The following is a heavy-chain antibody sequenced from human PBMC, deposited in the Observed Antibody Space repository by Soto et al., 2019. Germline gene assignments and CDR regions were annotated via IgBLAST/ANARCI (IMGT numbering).Heavy chain of an antibody. CDR2: IYRDDDK. J-gene: IGHJ4*02. D-gene: IGHD6-19*01. CDR3: AHIVVAGLGYDFDY. CDR1: GFSLSSTRVA. V-gene: IGHV2-5*02. Sequence: QITLKESGPTLVKPTQTLTLTCTFSGFSLSSTRVAVGWIRQPPGKALEWLALIYRDDDKRYSSFLKSRLTITKYTSKNQMVLTMSNMNPVDTARYYCAHIVVAGLGYDFDYWCQGTLVTVSS.